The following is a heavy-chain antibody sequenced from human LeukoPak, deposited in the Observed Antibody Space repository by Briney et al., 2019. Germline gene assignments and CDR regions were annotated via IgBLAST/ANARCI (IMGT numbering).Heavy chain of an antibody. CDR2: IYYSGST. CDR1: GGSISSGDYY. J-gene: IGHJ3*02. V-gene: IGHV4-30-4*01. Sequence: SETLSLTCTVSGGSISSGDYYWSWIRQPPGKGLEWIGYIYYSGSTYYNPPLKSRVTISVDTSKNQFSLKLSSVTAADTAVYYCARHGRIGGNSEGDAFDIWGQGTMVTVSS. D-gene: IGHD4-23*01. CDR3: ARHGRIGGNSEGDAFDI.